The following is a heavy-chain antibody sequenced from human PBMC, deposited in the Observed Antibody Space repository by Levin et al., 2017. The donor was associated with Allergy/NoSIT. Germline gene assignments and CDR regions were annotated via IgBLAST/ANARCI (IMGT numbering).Heavy chain of an antibody. V-gene: IGHV3-7*01. J-gene: IGHJ4*02. Sequence: PGGSLRLSCVASGFTFSSYWMNWVRQAPGKGLEWVATIKQDGSDQYYVDSVKGRFTISRDNAKNSLYLQMNSLRAEDTAVYYCANEGGWQQFNYWGQGTLLTVSS. D-gene: IGHD5-24*01. CDR3: ANEGGWQQFNY. CDR2: IKQDGSDQ. CDR1: GFTFSSYW.